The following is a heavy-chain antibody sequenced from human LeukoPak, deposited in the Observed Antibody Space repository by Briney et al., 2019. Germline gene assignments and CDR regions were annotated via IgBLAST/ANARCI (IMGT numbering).Heavy chain of an antibody. CDR3: ARDRASGMDF. CDR1: GGSVNSGAYY. CDR2: IFFTGRT. J-gene: IGHJ4*02. Sequence: SETLSLTCTVSGGSVNSGAYYWSWIRQCPGKGLEWIEQIFFTGRTDYNPSLQSRLSISIDTSKNQFSMELSSVTVADTATYYCARDRASGMDFWGQGTLVTVSS. V-gene: IGHV4-31*03. D-gene: IGHD3-10*01.